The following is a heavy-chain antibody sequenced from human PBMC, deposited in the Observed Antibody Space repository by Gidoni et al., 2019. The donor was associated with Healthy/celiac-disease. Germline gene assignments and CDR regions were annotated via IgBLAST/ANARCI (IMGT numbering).Heavy chain of an antibody. CDR3: ARTRSQGDDFWSGYEPFDY. Sequence: QVQLVQSGAEVKKPGSSVKVSCKASGGTFSSHAISGVRQAPGQGLEWMGGIIPIFGTANYAQKFQGRVTITADKSTSTAYMELSSLRSEDTAVYYCARTRSQGDDFWSGYEPFDYWGQGTLVTVSS. CDR2: IIPIFGTA. V-gene: IGHV1-69*06. CDR1: GGTFSSHA. D-gene: IGHD3-3*01. J-gene: IGHJ4*02.